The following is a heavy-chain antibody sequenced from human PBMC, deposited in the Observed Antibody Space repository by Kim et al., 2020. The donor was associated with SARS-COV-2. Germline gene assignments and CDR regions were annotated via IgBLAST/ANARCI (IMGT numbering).Heavy chain of an antibody. CDR2: ISSIATTI. CDR1: GFTFSDYY. CDR3: ARRGYSHSWFDP. V-gene: IGHV3-11*04. Sequence: GGSLRLSCAASGFTFSDYYMSWIRQAPGKGLEWVSYISSIATTIYYADSVKGRFTISRDNAKNSLYLQMNSLRAEDTAVYYCARRGYSHSWFDPWGQGTLVTVSS. D-gene: IGHD5-12*01. J-gene: IGHJ5*02.